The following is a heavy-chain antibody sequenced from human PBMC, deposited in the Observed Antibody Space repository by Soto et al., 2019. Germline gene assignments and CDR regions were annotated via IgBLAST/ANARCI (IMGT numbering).Heavy chain of an antibody. CDR2: ISYDGSNK. J-gene: IGHJ4*02. V-gene: IGHV3-30*18. CDR3: AKGEYSSSFDY. Sequence: QVQLVESGGGVVQPGRSLRLSCAASGFTFSSYGMHWVRQAPGKGLEWVAVISYDGSNKYYADSVKGRFTISRDNSKNPLYRKMNSLGVEDRVVYYCAKGEYSSSFDYWGQGPLVTVSS. CDR1: GFTFSSYG. D-gene: IGHD6-6*01.